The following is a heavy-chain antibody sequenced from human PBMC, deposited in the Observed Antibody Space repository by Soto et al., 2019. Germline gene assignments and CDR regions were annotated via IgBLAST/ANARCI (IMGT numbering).Heavy chain of an antibody. CDR1: GFAFSNSA. CDR3: AGELYSGGSCCSFDI. J-gene: IGHJ3*02. CDR2: IVVGSGST. V-gene: IGHV1-58*01. D-gene: IGHD2-15*01. Sequence: QMQVVQSGPEVKQPGTSVKVSCKTSGFAFSNSAVQWVRQARGQRLEWMGWIVVGSGSTNYEQRFQERATITRDMSTSTVHMELSSLRSEDTAVYYCAGELYSGGSCCSFDIWGQGTMVTVSS.